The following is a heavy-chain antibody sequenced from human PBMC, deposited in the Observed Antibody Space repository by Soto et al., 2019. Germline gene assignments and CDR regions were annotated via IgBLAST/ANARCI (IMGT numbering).Heavy chain of an antibody. CDR2: VGASGGST. CDR1: GFTFSSYA. D-gene: IGHD1-20*01. V-gene: IGHV3-23*01. J-gene: IGHJ4*02. Sequence: EVQLLESGGGLVQPGGSLRLSCAASGFTFSSYAMSWVRQAPGQGLEWISAVGASGGSTYYADSVKGQFTISRDNSKDKFYLPMQKMRALGTAVCYWAKPPDYIWNSCWGQGTLVNVAS. CDR3: AKPPDYIWNSC.